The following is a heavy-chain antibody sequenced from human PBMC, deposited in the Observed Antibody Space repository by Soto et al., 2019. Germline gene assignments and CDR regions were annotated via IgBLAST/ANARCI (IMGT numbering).Heavy chain of an antibody. CDR2: ISSTGGNT. D-gene: IGHD2-2*01. CDR3: VKACVTYCGSSSQFDS. Sequence: GGSLRLPCSAPGFTFNSSAMHWVRQAPGKGLEYISAISSTGGNTYYADSVKGSFTVSRDNSKNTLYLQMSSLRAEDTAIYFCVKACVTYCGSSSQFDSWGQGSLVTVSS. CDR1: GFTFNSSA. J-gene: IGHJ4*02. V-gene: IGHV3-64D*06.